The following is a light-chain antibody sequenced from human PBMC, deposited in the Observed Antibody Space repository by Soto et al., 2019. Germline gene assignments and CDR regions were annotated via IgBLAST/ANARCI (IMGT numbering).Light chain of an antibody. Sequence: QSVLTQPPSVSASPGQKVTISCSGSSSNIGTNYVSWYQQLPGTAPKLLIYDNDERPSGIPDRFSASKSDTSATLGITGLQTGDGADYYCGTWDTSLSAGVFGGGTKLTVL. J-gene: IGLJ2*01. CDR3: GTWDTSLSAGV. CDR2: DND. V-gene: IGLV1-51*01. CDR1: SSNIGTNY.